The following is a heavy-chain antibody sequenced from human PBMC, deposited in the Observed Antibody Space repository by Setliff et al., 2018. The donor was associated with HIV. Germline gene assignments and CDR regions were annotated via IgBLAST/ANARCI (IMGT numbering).Heavy chain of an antibody. CDR1: GYTFTSYY. Sequence: ASVKVSCKASGYTFTSYYMHWVRQAPGQGLEWMGIINPTGGSTSYAQNFQGRVTMTRDTSTSTVYMELSSLRSEDTAVYYCARGGPSPALILKLTDAFDIWGQGTMVTVSS. CDR2: INPTGGST. D-gene: IGHD2-15*01. J-gene: IGHJ3*02. CDR3: ARGGPSPALILKLTDAFDI. V-gene: IGHV1-46*01.